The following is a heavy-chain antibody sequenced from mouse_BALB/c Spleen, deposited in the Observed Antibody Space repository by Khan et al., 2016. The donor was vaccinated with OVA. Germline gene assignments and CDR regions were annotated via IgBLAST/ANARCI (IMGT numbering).Heavy chain of an antibody. Sequence: QVQLQQSGAELARPGTSVKLSCKASGYNFTDYNINWMRQRTGQGLEWIGEIYPGSDYTYYSERFKGKATLTVDKSSSTAYMQLSSLTSEDSAIYFCARVWAACFPYWDQGTLFTVSA. CDR3: ARVWAACFPY. J-gene: IGHJ3*01. CDR1: GYNFTDYN. V-gene: IGHV1-77*01. CDR2: IYPGSDYT. D-gene: IGHD2-10*02.